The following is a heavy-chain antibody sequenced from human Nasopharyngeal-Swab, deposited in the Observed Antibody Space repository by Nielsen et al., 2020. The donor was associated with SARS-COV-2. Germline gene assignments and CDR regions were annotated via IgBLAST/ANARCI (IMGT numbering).Heavy chain of an antibody. D-gene: IGHD3-10*01. V-gene: IGHV3-23*01. CDR1: GFTFSSYA. CDR2: ISVNGAST. CDR3: AKRVAGKYYYMDV. Sequence: GESLKISCAASGFTFSSYAMTWVRQAPGKGLEWVSSISVNGASTYYAGSVKGRVTISRDNSRNTLYLQLNSLRAEDTAIYYCAKRVAGKYYYMDVWGKGTTVTVSS. J-gene: IGHJ6*03.